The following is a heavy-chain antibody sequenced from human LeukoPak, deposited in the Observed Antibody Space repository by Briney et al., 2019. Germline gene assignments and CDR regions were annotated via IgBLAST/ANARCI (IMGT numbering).Heavy chain of an antibody. Sequence: SETLSLTCAVYGGSFSGYYWSWIRQPPGKGLEWIGEINHSGSTNYNPSLKSRVTMSIDTSKNQFSLQLSSVTAADTAMYYCARDRLSSSWPSYFDYWGQGTLVTVSS. CDR1: GGSFSGYY. CDR3: ARDRLSSSWPSYFDY. J-gene: IGHJ4*02. V-gene: IGHV4-34*01. CDR2: INHSGST. D-gene: IGHD6-13*01.